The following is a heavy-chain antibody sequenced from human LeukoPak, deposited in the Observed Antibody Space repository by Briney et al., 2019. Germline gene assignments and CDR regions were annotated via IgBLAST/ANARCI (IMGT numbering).Heavy chain of an antibody. Sequence: PGGSLRLSCAASGFIFSQYSMNWVRQAPGKGLEWVSHIRYTGETFYADSVKGRFTISRDNAKNSLYLQMNSLRAEDTALYYCARGGYDILTGYYTDFDYWGQGTLVTVSS. V-gene: IGHV3-48*04. J-gene: IGHJ4*02. D-gene: IGHD3-9*01. CDR1: GFIFSQYS. CDR3: ARGGYDILTGYYTDFDY. CDR2: IRYTGET.